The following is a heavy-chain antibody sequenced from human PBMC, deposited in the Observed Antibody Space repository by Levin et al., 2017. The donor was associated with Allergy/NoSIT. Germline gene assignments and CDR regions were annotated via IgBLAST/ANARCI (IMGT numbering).Heavy chain of an antibody. CDR2: IYSGGST. D-gene: IGHD2-15*01. V-gene: IGHV3-53*01. Sequence: LSLTCAASGFTVSSNYMSWVRQAPGKGLEWVSVIYSGGSTYYADSVKGRFTISRDNSKNTLYLQMNSLRAEDTAVYYCARESNVAGYYYYYMDVWGKGTTVTVSS. CDR3: ARESNVAGYYYYYMDV. CDR1: GFTVSSNY. J-gene: IGHJ6*03.